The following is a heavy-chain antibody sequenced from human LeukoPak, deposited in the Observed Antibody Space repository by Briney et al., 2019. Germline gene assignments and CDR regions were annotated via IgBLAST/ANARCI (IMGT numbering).Heavy chain of an antibody. CDR1: GGSFSSYY. V-gene: IGHV4-34*01. D-gene: IGHD1-1*01. CDR2: INHSGST. J-gene: IGHJ4*02. Sequence: SETLSLTCAVSGGSFSSYYWSWVRQPPGKGLEWIGEINHSGSTNYNPSLKGRVTISVDTSKNQFSLKLSSVTAADTAVYYCARMAGERDYWGQGTRVTVSS. CDR3: ARMAGERDY.